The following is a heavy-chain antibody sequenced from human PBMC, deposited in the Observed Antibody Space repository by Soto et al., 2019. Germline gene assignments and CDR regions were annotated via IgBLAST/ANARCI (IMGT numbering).Heavy chain of an antibody. V-gene: IGHV2-5*02. Sequence: QSGPTLVNPPQTLTLTCTFSGFSLTTNRVVVGWVRQPPGKAPSWLAFIYGDDDKRYSPSLWSRLTITKDTSKNQVVLTMTNLDPVDTATYYCVHRTTVTSDDYWGRGTLVTVSS. D-gene: IGHD4-17*01. CDR2: IYGDDDK. CDR3: VHRTTVTSDDY. CDR1: GFSLTTNRVV. J-gene: IGHJ4*02.